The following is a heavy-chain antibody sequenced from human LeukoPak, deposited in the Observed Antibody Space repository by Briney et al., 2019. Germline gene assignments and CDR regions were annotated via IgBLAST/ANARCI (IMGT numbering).Heavy chain of an antibody. Sequence: PGGSLRLSCAASGFTFSSYAMSWVRQAPGKGLEWVSAISGSGGSTYYADSVKGRFTISRDNSKNTPYLQMNSLRAEDTAVYYCAKDGTSRGYGMDVWGQGTTVTVPS. D-gene: IGHD1-26*01. CDR3: AKDGTSRGYGMDV. CDR1: GFTFSSYA. V-gene: IGHV3-23*01. CDR2: ISGSGGST. J-gene: IGHJ6*02.